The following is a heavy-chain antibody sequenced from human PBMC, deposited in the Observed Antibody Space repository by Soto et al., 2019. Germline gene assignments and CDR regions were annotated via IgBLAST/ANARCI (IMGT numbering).Heavy chain of an antibody. CDR2: ISSNGGST. D-gene: IGHD4-17*01. CDR3: ARVGDYGAFDI. V-gene: IGHV3-64*01. Sequence: GGSLRLSCAASGFTFSIYAMHWVRQAPGKGLEYVSAISSNGGSTYYANSVKGRFTISRDNSKNTLYLQMGSLRAEDMAVYYCARVGDYGAFDIWGQATIVTVSS. CDR1: GFTFSIYA. J-gene: IGHJ3*02.